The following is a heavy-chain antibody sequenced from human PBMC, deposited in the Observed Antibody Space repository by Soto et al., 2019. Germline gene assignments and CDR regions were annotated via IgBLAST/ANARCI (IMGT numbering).Heavy chain of an antibody. CDR2: IIPIFGTA. Sequence: SVKVSCKASGGTFSSYAISWVRQAPGQGLEWMGGIIPIFGTANYAQKFPGRVTITADESTSTAYMELSSLRSEDTAVYYCARVSMDTAMGHYYYYGMDVWGQGTTVTVSS. V-gene: IGHV1-69*13. D-gene: IGHD5-18*01. CDR3: ARVSMDTAMGHYYYYGMDV. J-gene: IGHJ6*02. CDR1: GGTFSSYA.